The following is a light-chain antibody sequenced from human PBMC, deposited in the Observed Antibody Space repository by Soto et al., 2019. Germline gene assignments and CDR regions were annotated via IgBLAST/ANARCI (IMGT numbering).Light chain of an antibody. J-gene: IGKJ1*01. Sequence: EIVMTQSPATLSVSPGERATLSCRASQSVSSDLAWYHQKPGQAPRLLIYGASTRATGIPARFSGSGSGTEFTLTINSLQSEDFAVYYCQQYNNWPRTCGQGTKVESK. CDR1: QSVSSD. V-gene: IGKV3-15*01. CDR3: QQYNNWPRT. CDR2: GAS.